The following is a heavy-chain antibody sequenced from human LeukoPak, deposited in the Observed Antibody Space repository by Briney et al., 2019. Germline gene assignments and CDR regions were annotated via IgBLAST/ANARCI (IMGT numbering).Heavy chain of an antibody. CDR3: ARGGTVTTSYGWFDP. Sequence: GGSLRLSCAASGFTFSSYGISWVRQAPGQGLEWMGWISAYNGNTNYAQKLQGRVTMTTDTSTSTAYMELRSLRSDDTAVYYCARGGTVTTSYGWFDPWGQGTLVTVSS. J-gene: IGHJ5*02. D-gene: IGHD4-17*01. V-gene: IGHV1-18*01. CDR1: GFTFSSYG. CDR2: ISAYNGNT.